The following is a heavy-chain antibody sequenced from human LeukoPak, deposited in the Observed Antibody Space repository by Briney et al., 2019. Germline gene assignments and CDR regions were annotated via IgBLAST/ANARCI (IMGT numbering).Heavy chain of an antibody. CDR3: AREPVEEMATSAWFDP. CDR1: GGTFSSYA. V-gene: IGHV1-69*13. J-gene: IGHJ5*02. Sequence: SVKVSCKASGGTFSSYAISWVRQAPGQGLEWMGGIIPIFGTANYAQKFQGRVTITADESTSTAYMELSSLRSEDTAVYYCAREPVEEMATSAWFDPWGQGTLVTVSS. CDR2: IIPIFGTA. D-gene: IGHD5-24*01.